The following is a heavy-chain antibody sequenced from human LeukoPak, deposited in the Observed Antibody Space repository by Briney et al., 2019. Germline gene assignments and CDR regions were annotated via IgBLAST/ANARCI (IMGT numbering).Heavy chain of an antibody. CDR1: GFTFSSYS. D-gene: IGHD2-15*01. CDR2: ISSSSSYI. CDR3: ARTYPDCSGGSCYSGSFDY. V-gene: IGHV3-21*01. J-gene: IGHJ4*02. Sequence: GGSLRLSCAAPGFTFSSYSMNWVRQAPGKGLEWVSSISSSSSYIYYADSVKGRFTISRDNAKNSLYLQMNSLRAEDTAVYYCARTYPDCSGGSCYSGSFDYWGQGTLVTVSS.